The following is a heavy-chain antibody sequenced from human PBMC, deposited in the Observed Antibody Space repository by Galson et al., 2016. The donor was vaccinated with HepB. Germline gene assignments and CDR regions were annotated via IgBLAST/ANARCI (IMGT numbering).Heavy chain of an antibody. Sequence: SETLSLTCTVSGDSISIYFWSWIRQPPGKGLEWIGYVYYTGSTYYNPSLKSRVTISVDTSKNQFSLKLSSVTAADTAVYYCAKVETGDALDYWGQGTRVTVS. D-gene: IGHD7-27*01. CDR3: AKVETGDALDY. CDR2: VYYTGST. J-gene: IGHJ4*02. CDR1: GDSISIYF. V-gene: IGHV4-59*01.